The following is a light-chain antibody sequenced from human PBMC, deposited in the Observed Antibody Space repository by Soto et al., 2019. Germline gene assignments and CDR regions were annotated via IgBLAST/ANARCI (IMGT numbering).Light chain of an antibody. CDR3: QQYGSSLIT. Sequence: EIVWTQSPGTLSLSPGERATLSCRARESVSNNYLAWYQQRPGQAPSILIYGASIRETEIPGMFGGHGSGTEFILSINRLEPEDSAVSYCQQYGSSLITFGQGTRLEIK. V-gene: IGKV3-20*01. J-gene: IGKJ5*01. CDR2: GAS. CDR1: ESVSNNY.